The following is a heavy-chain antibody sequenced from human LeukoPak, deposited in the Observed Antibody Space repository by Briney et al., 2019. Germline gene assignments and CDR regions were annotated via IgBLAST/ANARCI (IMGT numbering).Heavy chain of an antibody. CDR3: AGRITIFGVVSDFDY. CDR1: NYTFTSYG. J-gene: IGHJ4*02. Sequence: SVKVSCKASNYTFTSYGISWVRQAPGQGLEWMGWISAYTGNTNYAQSLQGRVTMTTDTSTSTAYMELRSLRSDDAAVYYCAGRITIFGVVSDFDYWGQGTLVTVSS. V-gene: IGHV1-18*01. D-gene: IGHD3-3*01. CDR2: ISAYTGNT.